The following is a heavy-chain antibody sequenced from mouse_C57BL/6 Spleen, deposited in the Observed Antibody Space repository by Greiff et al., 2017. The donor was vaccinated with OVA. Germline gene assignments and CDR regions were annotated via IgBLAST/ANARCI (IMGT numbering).Heavy chain of an antibody. Sequence: QVQLQQSGAELVRPGASVTLSCKASGYTFTDYEMHWVKQTPVHGLEWIGAIDPETGGTAYNQKFKGKAILTADKSSSTAYMELRSLTSEDSAVYYCTRAGYYREDYWGQGTTLTVSS. V-gene: IGHV1-15*01. CDR2: IDPETGGT. J-gene: IGHJ2*01. CDR1: GYTFTDYE. D-gene: IGHD2-3*01. CDR3: TRAGYYREDY.